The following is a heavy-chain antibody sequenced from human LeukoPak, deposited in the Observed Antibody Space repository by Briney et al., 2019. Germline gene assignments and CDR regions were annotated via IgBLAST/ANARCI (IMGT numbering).Heavy chain of an antibody. D-gene: IGHD5-12*01. CDR2: IRYDGSNK. V-gene: IGHV3-33*08. J-gene: IGHJ3*02. CDR3: ARDWFGYSGYDWGAFDI. Sequence: PGGSLRLSCAASGFTFSSYGMHWVRQAPGKGLEWVADIRYDGSNKYYADSVRGRVTISRDNSKNTLYLKMNSLRAEDTAVYYCARDWFGYSGYDWGAFDIWGQGTMVTVSS. CDR1: GFTFSSYG.